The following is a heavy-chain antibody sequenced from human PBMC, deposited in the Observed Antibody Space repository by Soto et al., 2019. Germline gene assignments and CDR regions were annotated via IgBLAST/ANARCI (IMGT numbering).Heavy chain of an antibody. D-gene: IGHD2-15*01. V-gene: IGHV5-51*01. CDR2: IYPGDSDT. CDR1: GYSFTSYW. Sequence: GESLKISCKGSGYSFTSYWIGWGRQIPGKGLEWMGIIYPGDSDTRYSPSFQGQVTISADKSISTAYLQWSSLKASDTAMYYCARVVVVAAMYYYYGMDVWGQGTTVTVSS. CDR3: ARVVVVAAMYYYYGMDV. J-gene: IGHJ6*02.